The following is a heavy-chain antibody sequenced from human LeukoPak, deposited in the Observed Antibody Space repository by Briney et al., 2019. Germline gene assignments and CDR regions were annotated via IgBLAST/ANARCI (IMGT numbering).Heavy chain of an antibody. J-gene: IGHJ4*02. D-gene: IGHD3-22*01. V-gene: IGHV3-23*01. CDR2: ISGSGGST. Sequence: GGSLRLSCAASGFTFSGSAVPWVRQAPGKGLEWVSAISGSGGSTYYADSVKGRFTISRDNSKNTLYLQMNSLRAEDTAVYYCAKDPHYYDSSGYYSNWGQGTLVTVSS. CDR3: AKDPHYYDSSGYYSN. CDR1: GFTFSGSA.